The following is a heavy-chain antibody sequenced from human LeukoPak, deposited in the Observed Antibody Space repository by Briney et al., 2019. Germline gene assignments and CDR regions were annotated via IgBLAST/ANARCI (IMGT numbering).Heavy chain of an antibody. Sequence: GGSLRLSCAASGFTFNIHTMNWVRQAPGKGLEWVSGISGSGGRTYYADSVKGRFTISRDNSKNTMYMQMNSLRAEDTALYYCAKERVYSGNVIDYWGQGTLVTVSS. J-gene: IGHJ4*02. V-gene: IGHV3-23*01. CDR3: AKERVYSGNVIDY. CDR2: ISGSGGRT. CDR1: GFTFNIHT. D-gene: IGHD5-12*01.